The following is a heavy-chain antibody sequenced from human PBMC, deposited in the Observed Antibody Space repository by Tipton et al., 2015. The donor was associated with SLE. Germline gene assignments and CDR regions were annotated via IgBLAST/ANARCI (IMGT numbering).Heavy chain of an antibody. J-gene: IGHJ3*02. CDR3: AREGGYSSSSDAFDI. CDR1: GGSISSSSYY. CDR2: IYYSGST. V-gene: IGHV4-39*07. D-gene: IGHD6-6*01. Sequence: LRLSCTVSGGSISSSSYYWGWIRQPPGKGLEWIGSIYYSGSTYYNPSLKSRVTISVDTPKNQSSLKLSSVTAADTAVYYCAREGGYSSSSDAFDIWGQGTMVTVSS.